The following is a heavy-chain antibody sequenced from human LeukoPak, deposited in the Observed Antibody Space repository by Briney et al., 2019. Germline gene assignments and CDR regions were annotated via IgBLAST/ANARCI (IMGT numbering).Heavy chain of an antibody. CDR3: ARDGHVLRFLEWKPPYYGMEV. CDR2: ISYDGSNK. Sequence: GGSLRLSCAASGFTFSSYAMHWVRQAPGKGLEWVAVISYDGSNKYYADSVKGRFTISRDNSKNTLYLQMNSLRAEDTAVYYCARDGHVLRFLEWKPPYYGMEVWGQGTTVTVSS. CDR1: GFTFSSYA. J-gene: IGHJ6*02. D-gene: IGHD3-3*01. V-gene: IGHV3-30-3*01.